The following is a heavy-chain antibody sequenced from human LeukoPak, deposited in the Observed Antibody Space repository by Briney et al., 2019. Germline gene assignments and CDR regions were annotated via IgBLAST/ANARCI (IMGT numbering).Heavy chain of an antibody. Sequence: ASVKVSCKASGYTFPSYFMHWVRQAPGKGLEWMGGFDPEDGETIYAQKFQGRVTMTEDTSTDTAYMELSSLRSEDTAVYYCATGESSSHYYYYGMDVWGQGTTVTVSS. V-gene: IGHV1-24*01. CDR2: FDPEDGET. CDR3: ATGESSSHYYYYGMDV. J-gene: IGHJ6*02. CDR1: GYTFPSYF. D-gene: IGHD6-13*01.